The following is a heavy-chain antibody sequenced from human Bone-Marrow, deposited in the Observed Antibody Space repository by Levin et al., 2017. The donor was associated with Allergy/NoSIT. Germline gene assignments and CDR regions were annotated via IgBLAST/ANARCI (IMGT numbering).Heavy chain of an antibody. V-gene: IGHV3-23*01. CDR2: INADGSAT. Sequence: LTCAASGFSFSSYAMTWVRQAPGKGLQWLSSINADGSATYYADAGKGRFTISRDNSKSTLYLEMDTLGVEDTGVYHCAKDRDHNDHYYGMDGWGQGTTVTVSS. D-gene: IGHD1-14*01. J-gene: IGHJ6*02. CDR3: AKDRDHNDHYYGMDG. CDR1: GFSFSSYA.